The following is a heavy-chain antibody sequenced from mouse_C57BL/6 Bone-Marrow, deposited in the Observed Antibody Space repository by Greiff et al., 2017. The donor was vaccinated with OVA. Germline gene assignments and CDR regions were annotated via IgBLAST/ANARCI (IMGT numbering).Heavy chain of an antibody. CDR1: GYSFTGYF. Sequence: VQLQQSGPELVKPGDSVKISCKASGYSFTGYFMNWVMQSHGKSLEWIGRINPYNGDTFYNQKFKGKATLTVDKSSSTAHMELRSLTSEDSAVYYCARRALRGAWFAYWGQGTLVTVSA. CDR2: INPYNGDT. J-gene: IGHJ3*01. D-gene: IGHD1-1*01. CDR3: ARRALRGAWFAY. V-gene: IGHV1-20*01.